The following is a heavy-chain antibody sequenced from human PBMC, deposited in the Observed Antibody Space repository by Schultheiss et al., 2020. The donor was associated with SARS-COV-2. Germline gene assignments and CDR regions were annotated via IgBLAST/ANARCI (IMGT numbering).Heavy chain of an antibody. Sequence: SETLSLTCTVSGGSISSYYWSWIRQPPGKGLEWIGYIYYSGSTNYNPSLKSRVTISVDTSKNQFSLKLSSVTAADTAVYYCARLGPGTNAFDIWGQGTMVTVSS. V-gene: IGHV4-59*08. D-gene: IGHD1-1*01. CDR2: IYYSGST. J-gene: IGHJ3*02. CDR3: ARLGPGTNAFDI. CDR1: GGSISSYY.